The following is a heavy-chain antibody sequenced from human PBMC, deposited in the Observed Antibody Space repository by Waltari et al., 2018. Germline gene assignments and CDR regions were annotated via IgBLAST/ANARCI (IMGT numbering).Heavy chain of an antibody. CDR3: APLPGGSGQTFDY. J-gene: IGHJ4*02. V-gene: IGHV1-69-2*01. Sequence: EVHLVQSGAEVKKHGATVKLSCKDSGYSFIEYFMHWVQQAPGKGLEWMGRIDPEDGEIVYAEKFQGRVTMTADTSGDTAYLELTGLTSGDTAVYYCAPLPGGSGQTFDYWGQGTLVTVSS. D-gene: IGHD6-25*01. CDR1: GYSFIEYF. CDR2: IDPEDGEI.